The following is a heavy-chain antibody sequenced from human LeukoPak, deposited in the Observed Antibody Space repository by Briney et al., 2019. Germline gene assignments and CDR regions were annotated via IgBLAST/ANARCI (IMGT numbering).Heavy chain of an antibody. V-gene: IGHV3-30*18. CDR1: GFTFSSYG. CDR2: ISYDGSNK. Sequence: GGSLRLSCAASGFTFSSYGMHWVRQAPGKGLKWAAVISYDGSNKYYADSVKGRFTISRDNSKNTLYLQMNSLRAEDTAVYYCAKGAQVGATKVPYDYWGQGTLVTVSS. D-gene: IGHD1-26*01. J-gene: IGHJ4*02. CDR3: AKGAQVGATKVPYDY.